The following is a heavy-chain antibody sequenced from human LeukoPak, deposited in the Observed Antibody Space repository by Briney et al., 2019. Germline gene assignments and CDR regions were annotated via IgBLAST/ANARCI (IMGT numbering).Heavy chain of an antibody. CDR3: ARAGYYYDSSGYYDAFDI. D-gene: IGHD3-22*01. Sequence: ASVKVSCKASGYTFTSYAMNWVRQAPGQGLEWMGWINTNTGNLTYAQGFTGRFVFPLDTSVSTAYLQISSLKAADTAVYYCARAGYYYDSSGYYDAFDIWGQGTMVTVSS. CDR2: INTNTGNL. V-gene: IGHV7-4-1*02. J-gene: IGHJ3*02. CDR1: GYTFTSYA.